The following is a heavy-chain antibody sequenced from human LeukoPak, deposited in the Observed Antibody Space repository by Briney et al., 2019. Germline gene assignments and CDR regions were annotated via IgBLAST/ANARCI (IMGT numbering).Heavy chain of an antibody. D-gene: IGHD3-3*01. J-gene: IGHJ4*02. CDR2: MNPNSGNT. Sequence: ASVKVSCKASGYTFTSYYMHWVRQATGQGLEWMGWMNPNSGNTGYAQKFQGRVTMTRNTSIGTAYMELSSLRSEDTAVYYCARASRKRFLESGYGYWGQGTLVTVSS. V-gene: IGHV1-8*02. CDR1: GYTFTSYY. CDR3: ARASRKRFLESGYGY.